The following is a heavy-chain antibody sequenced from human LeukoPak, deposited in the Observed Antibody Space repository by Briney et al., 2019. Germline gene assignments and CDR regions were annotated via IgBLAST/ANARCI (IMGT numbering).Heavy chain of an antibody. CDR1: GGSISSYY. J-gene: IGHJ4*02. Sequence: PSETLSLTCTVSGGSISSYYWSWIRQPPGKGLEWIGYIYYSGSTNYNPSLKSRVTISVDTSKNQFSLKLSSVTAADTAVYYCSLIGNSKLIDYWGQGTLVTVSS. D-gene: IGHD1-1*01. CDR2: IYYSGST. CDR3: SLIGNSKLIDY. V-gene: IGHV4-59*01.